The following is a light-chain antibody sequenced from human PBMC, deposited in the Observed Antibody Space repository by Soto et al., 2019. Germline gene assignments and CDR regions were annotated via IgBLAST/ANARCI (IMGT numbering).Light chain of an antibody. V-gene: IGKV4-1*01. J-gene: IGKJ1*01. Sequence: DIVMTQSPDSMAVSLGERATINCKSSQSILYSPNNKNYLAWYQQKPGQPPKLLIYWASTRESGVPDRFSGSGSGTDFTLTISSLQDEDVAVYYCHQYYDVPQTFGQGTKVEIK. CDR3: HQYYDVPQT. CDR2: WAS. CDR1: QSILYSPNNKNY.